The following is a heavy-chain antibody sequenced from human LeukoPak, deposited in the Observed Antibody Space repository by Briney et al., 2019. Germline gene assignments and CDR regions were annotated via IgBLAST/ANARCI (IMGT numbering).Heavy chain of an antibody. D-gene: IGHD3-10*01. V-gene: IGHV3-23*01. J-gene: IGHJ4*02. CDR2: ISGSGGST. CDR1: GFTFSSYA. Sequence: GGSLRLSCAASGFTFSSYAMSWVRQAPGKGLEWVSTISGSGGSTYYADSVKGRFTISRDNSKNTLYLQMNSLRAEDTAVYYCARDINSSGSGTYGDYWGQGTLVTVSS. CDR3: ARDINSSGSGTYGDY.